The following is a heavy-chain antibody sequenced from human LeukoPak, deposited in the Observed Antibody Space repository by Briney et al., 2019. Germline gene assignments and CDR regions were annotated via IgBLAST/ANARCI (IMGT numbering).Heavy chain of an antibody. Sequence: ASVKVSCKASGYTFTVNHVHWVRQAPGQGLEWMGWNDPNSGGTKYAQKFQDRVAMTSDTSISTAYMELSGLRSDDTAVYFCAREADIVSFDLWARGTRVTVSS. D-gene: IGHD3-16*02. CDR3: AREADIVSFDL. J-gene: IGHJ2*01. CDR1: GYTFTVNH. CDR2: NDPNSGGT. V-gene: IGHV1-2*02.